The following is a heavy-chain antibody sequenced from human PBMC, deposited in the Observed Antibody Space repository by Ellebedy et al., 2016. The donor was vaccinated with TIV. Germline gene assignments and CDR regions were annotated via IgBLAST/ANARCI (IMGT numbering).Heavy chain of an antibody. CDR3: AKDGPVTATCQSFFDV. D-gene: IGHD2-21*02. J-gene: IGHJ4*02. CDR2: ISGSGDKT. Sequence: GESLKISCAASGFTFYNYAMTWVRQAPGRGLEWVAAISGSGDKTYYADSVTGRFTTSRDNSKNTVYLQMNTLRAEDTAIYYCAKDGPVTATCQSFFDVWGQGTLVAVSS. V-gene: IGHV3-23*01. CDR1: GFTFYNYA.